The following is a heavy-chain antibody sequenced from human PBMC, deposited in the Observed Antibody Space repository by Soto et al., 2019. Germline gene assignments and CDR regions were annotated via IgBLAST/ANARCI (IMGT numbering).Heavy chain of an antibody. CDR1: GFTFSDYA. J-gene: IGHJ6*02. CDR3: TAPRDEYGSGVSWFTYGMDI. CDR2: LDGAGGST. V-gene: IGHV3-23*01. D-gene: IGHD3-10*01. Sequence: GGSLRLSCLASGFTFSDYAMTWVRHVPGRGLEWVVSLDGAGGSTYYADSVRGRFTISRDNSQNTLFLQMKRLTVDDTAIYYCTAPRDEYGSGVSWFTYGMDIWGQGTTVTVSS.